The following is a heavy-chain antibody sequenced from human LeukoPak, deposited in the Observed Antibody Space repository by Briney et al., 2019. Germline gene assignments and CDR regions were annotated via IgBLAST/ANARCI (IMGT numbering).Heavy chain of an antibody. CDR2: ISAYNGNT. CDR3: ARGAGTMIADY. V-gene: IGHV1-18*01. CDR1: GYTFTSYG. Sequence: ASVKVSCKASGYTFTSYGISWVRQAPGQGLEWMGWISAYNGNTNYAQKFQGRVTMTRDTSTSTVYMELSSLRSEDTAVYYCARGAGTMIADYWGQGTLVTVSS. J-gene: IGHJ4*02. D-gene: IGHD3-22*01.